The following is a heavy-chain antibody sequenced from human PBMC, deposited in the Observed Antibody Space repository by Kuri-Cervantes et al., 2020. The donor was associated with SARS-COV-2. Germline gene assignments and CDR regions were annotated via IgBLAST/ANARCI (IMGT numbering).Heavy chain of an antibody. J-gene: IGHJ4*02. CDR2: ISSSSDTI. V-gene: IGHV3-48*02. Sequence: GESLKISCAGSGFSFSDYYMNWVRQAPGKGLEWISYISSSSDTIYYADSVKGRFTISRDNAKNSLYLEMNSLRDEDTAVYYCARAGGNTAIWSDSWGQGTLVTVSS. D-gene: IGHD2-21*01. CDR1: GFSFSDYY. CDR3: ARAGGNTAIWSDS.